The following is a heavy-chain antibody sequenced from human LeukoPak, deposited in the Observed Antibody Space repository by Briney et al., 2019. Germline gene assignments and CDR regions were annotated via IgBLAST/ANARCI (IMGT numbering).Heavy chain of an antibody. CDR1: GYTFTGYY. D-gene: IGHD6-6*01. CDR3: ASPVISSSSGSDRDY. CDR2: INPNSGGT. V-gene: IGHV1-2*02. J-gene: IGHJ4*02. Sequence: GASVKVSCKASGYTFTGYYMHWVRQAPGQGLEWMGWINPNSGGTNYAQKFQGRVTMTRDTSISTAYMELSRLRSDDTAVYYCASPVISSSSGSDRDYRGQGTLVTVSS.